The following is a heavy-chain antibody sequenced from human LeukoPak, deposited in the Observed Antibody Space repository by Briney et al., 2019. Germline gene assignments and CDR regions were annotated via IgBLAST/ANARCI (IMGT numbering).Heavy chain of an antibody. CDR2: IRSDGSNK. J-gene: IGHJ4*02. Sequence: GGPLRLSCAGSGFSFSSYGMHWVRQAPGKGLEWMAFIRSDGSNKYYADSVKGRFTISRDNSKNTLYLQMKSLRAEDTAVYYCARILDSAWGELGYWGQGTLVTVSS. CDR1: GFSFSSYG. CDR3: ARILDSAWGELGY. V-gene: IGHV3-30*02. D-gene: IGHD6-19*01.